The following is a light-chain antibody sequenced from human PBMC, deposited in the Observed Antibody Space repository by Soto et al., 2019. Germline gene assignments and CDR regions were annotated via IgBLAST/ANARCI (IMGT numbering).Light chain of an antibody. V-gene: IGKV1-39*01. Sequence: DIQMTQSPSSLYASVGDRVNITCRASQRISSYLNWYQQRPGKAPKVLIKTASSLQSGVPSRFNGSGSGTAFTLTISSLQPEDIANHYYHQSYGTPCSYGHRTNLEIK. CDR3: HQSYGTPCS. J-gene: IGKJ2*02. CDR1: QRISSY. CDR2: TAS.